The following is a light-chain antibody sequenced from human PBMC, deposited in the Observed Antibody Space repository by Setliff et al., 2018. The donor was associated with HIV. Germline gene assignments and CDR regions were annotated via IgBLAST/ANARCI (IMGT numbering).Light chain of an antibody. CDR3: CSYAGSSTYV. J-gene: IGLJ1*01. CDR1: SSDVGSYNL. Sequence: QSALTQPASVSGSPGQSITISCTGTSSDVGSYNLVSWYQQHPGKAPKLMIYEVSKRPSGVSNRFSDSKSGNTASLTISGLQAEDEADYYCCSYAGSSTYVFETGTKVTVL. CDR2: EVS. V-gene: IGLV2-23*02.